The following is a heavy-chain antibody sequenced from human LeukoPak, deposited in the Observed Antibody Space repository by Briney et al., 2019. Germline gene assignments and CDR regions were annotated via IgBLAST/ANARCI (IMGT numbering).Heavy chain of an antibody. CDR3: ATESSGWYYYGMDV. V-gene: IGHV1-18*01. CDR1: GYTFTSYG. J-gene: IGHJ6*02. Sequence: ASVKVSCKASGYTFTSYGISWVRQAPGQGLEWMGWISAYNGNTNYAQKLQGRVTMTTDPSTSTAYMELRSLRSDDTAVYYCATESSGWYYYGMDVWGQGTTVTVSS. CDR2: ISAYNGNT. D-gene: IGHD6-19*01.